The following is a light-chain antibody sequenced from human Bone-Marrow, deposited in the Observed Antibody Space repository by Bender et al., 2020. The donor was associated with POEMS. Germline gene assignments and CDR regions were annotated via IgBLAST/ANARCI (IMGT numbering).Light chain of an antibody. CDR1: SSDVGNYNF. V-gene: IGLV2-14*02. CDR2: EVT. J-gene: IGLJ3*02. CDR3: AAWEDSLNGWV. Sequence: QSALTQPASVSGSPGQSITISCTGTSSDVGNYNFVSWYQKHPGKAPKLIIYEVTKRPSGVSNRFSASKSGTSASLAISGLQSEDEADYYCAAWEDSLNGWVFGGGTKLTVL.